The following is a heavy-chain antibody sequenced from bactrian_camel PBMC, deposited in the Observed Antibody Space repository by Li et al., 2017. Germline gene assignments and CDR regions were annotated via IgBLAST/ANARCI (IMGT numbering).Heavy chain of an antibody. V-gene: IGHV3S1*01. Sequence: VQLVESGGGSVQSGGSLRLSCAASGSTFSSYWMYWVRQAPGKEREGITCISASGRNTYYTDSVKGRFTISRDNVKNTVYLQMNSLRPQDTAVYYCAKSALGPDSVNSEYNYWGQGTQVTVS. CDR3: AKSALGPDSVNSEYNY. CDR2: ISASGRNT. CDR1: GSTFSSYW. J-gene: IGHJ4*01. D-gene: IGHD2*01.